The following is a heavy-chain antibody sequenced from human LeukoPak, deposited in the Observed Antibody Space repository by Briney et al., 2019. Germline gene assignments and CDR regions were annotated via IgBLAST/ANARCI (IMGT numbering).Heavy chain of an antibody. Sequence: SETLSLTCTVSGGSISSYWSWIRQPAGKGLEWIGRIYGSGTTTYNPSLKSRVSMSIDTSKNQFSQKLMSVTAADTAVYYCARFWNDYGGNFGTGAFDIWGQGTMVTVSS. D-gene: IGHD4-23*01. CDR2: IYGSGTT. V-gene: IGHV4-4*07. CDR1: GGSISSY. CDR3: ARFWNDYGGNFGTGAFDI. J-gene: IGHJ3*02.